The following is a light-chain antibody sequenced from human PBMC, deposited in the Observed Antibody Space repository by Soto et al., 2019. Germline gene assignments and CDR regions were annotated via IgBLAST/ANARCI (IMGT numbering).Light chain of an antibody. CDR2: EVT. CDR3: NPYTLLKPVI. V-gene: IGLV2-14*01. J-gene: IGLJ2*01. CDR1: SSDVGAHDF. Sequence: QSALTQPASVSGSPGQSITISCSGTSSDVGAHDFDSWYQHHPDKAPKVIIFEVTKRPSGVSDRFSGSKTGNTASLTISGLQAEDEADYYCNPYTLLKPVIFGGGTKLTVL.